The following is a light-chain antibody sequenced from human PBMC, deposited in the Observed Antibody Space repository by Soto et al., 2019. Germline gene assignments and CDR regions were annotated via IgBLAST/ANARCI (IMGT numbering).Light chain of an antibody. Sequence: EIVLTKSPATLSLSPGERATLSCRARQSVSSYLAWYQQKPGQAPRLLIYDASNRATGIPARFSGSGSGTDFTLTISSLEPEDFAVYYCQQRSNWLWTFGQGTKVDIK. J-gene: IGKJ1*01. CDR3: QQRSNWLWT. V-gene: IGKV3-11*01. CDR2: DAS. CDR1: QSVSSY.